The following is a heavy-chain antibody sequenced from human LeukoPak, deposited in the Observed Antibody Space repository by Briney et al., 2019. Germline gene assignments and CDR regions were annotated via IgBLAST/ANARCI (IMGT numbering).Heavy chain of an antibody. V-gene: IGHV3-23*01. D-gene: IGHD1-26*01. J-gene: IGHJ4*02. CDR2: ISGSGGST. CDR3: AKGRNQWELLPEFDY. CDR1: GFTFSSYA. Sequence: GGSLRLSCAASGFTFSSYAMSWVRQAPGKGLEWVSAISGSGGSTYYADSVKGRFTISRDNSKNTLYLQMNRLRAEDTAVYYCAKGRNQWELLPEFDYWGQGTLVTVSS.